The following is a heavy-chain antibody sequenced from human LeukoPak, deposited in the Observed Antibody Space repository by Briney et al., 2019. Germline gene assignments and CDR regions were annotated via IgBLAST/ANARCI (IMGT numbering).Heavy chain of an antibody. V-gene: IGHV3-21*01. CDR1: GFTFSSYS. CDR2: ISSSSSYI. Sequence: GGSLRLSCAASGFTFSSYSMNWVRQAPGRGLEWVSSISSSSSYIYYADSVKGRFTISRDNAKNSLYLQMNSLRAEDTAVYYCARESPGTGYFDYWGQGTLVTVSS. D-gene: IGHD3-10*01. J-gene: IGHJ4*02. CDR3: ARESPGTGYFDY.